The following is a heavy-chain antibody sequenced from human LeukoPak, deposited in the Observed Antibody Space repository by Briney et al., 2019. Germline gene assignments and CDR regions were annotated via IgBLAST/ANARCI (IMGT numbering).Heavy chain of an antibody. CDR1: GGSISSSNW. D-gene: IGHD3-22*01. CDR3: ARDRSYYDRIRGDAFDI. V-gene: IGHV4-4*02. J-gene: IGHJ3*02. Sequence: PSGTLSLTCAVSGGSISSSNWWSWVRQPPGKGLEWIGEIYHSGSTNYNPSLKSRVTISVDKSKNQFSLKLSSVTAADTAVYYCARDRSYYDRIRGDAFDIWGQGTMVTVSS. CDR2: IYHSGST.